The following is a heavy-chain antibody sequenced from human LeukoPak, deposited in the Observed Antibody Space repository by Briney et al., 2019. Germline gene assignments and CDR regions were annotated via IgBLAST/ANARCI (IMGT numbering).Heavy chain of an antibody. V-gene: IGHV4-4*07. J-gene: IGHJ5*02. CDR3: ARDHQLYGSPWDWFDP. CDR2: IYSTGST. D-gene: IGHD3-10*01. Sequence: PSETLSLTCTVSGGSMSSYYWSWVRQPAGKGLEWIGRIYSTGSTNYNPSLKSRVTMSVDASKNQFSLRLSSVTAADTAVYYCARDHQLYGSPWDWFDPWGQGMLVTASS. CDR1: GGSMSSYY.